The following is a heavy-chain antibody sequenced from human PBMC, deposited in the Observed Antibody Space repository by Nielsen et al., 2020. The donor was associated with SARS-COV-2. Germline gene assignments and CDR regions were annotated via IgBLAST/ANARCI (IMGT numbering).Heavy chain of an antibody. CDR1: GFTVSSNY. V-gene: IGHV3-53*01. J-gene: IGHJ4*02. CDR3: ARDRYEGYFDY. CDR2: IYSGGST. Sequence: GGSLRLSCAASGFTVSSNYMSWVRQAPGKGLEWVSVIYSGGSTYYADSVKGRFTISRDNSKNTPYLQMNSLRAEDTAVYYCARDRYEGYFDYWGQGTLVTVSS. D-gene: IGHD1-1*01.